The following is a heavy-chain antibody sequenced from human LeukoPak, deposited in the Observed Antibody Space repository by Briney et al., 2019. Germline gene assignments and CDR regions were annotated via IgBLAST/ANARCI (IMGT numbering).Heavy chain of an antibody. J-gene: IGHJ4*02. CDR3: ARTWRPFDL. Sequence: GGSLRLSCAASGFTFSSYAMSWVRQAPGEGLEWISYISSYNTIHYADSVKSRFTISRDNARKLLYLETDSLRAEDTAVYYCARTWRPFDLWGQGTLVTVSS. V-gene: IGHV3-48*04. D-gene: IGHD5-12*01. CDR2: ISSYNTI. CDR1: GFTFSSYA.